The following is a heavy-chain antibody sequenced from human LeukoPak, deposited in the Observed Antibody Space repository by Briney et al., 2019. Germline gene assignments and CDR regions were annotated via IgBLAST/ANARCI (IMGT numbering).Heavy chain of an antibody. D-gene: IGHD3-22*01. Sequence: AGGSLRLSCAASGFTLSSYWMHWVRQAPGKGLVWVSRIDTDGSNTNYADSVKGRFTISRDNAKNTLYLQMNSLRAEDTAVYYCARATWYYYDSSGYRAYYFDYWGQGTLVTVSS. CDR2: IDTDGSNT. CDR1: GFTLSSYW. CDR3: ARATWYYYDSSGYRAYYFDY. J-gene: IGHJ4*02. V-gene: IGHV3-74*01.